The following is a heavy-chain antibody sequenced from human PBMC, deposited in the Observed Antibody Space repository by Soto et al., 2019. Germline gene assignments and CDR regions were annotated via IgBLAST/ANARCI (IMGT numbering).Heavy chain of an antibody. V-gene: IGHV3-33*01. CDR2: IWYDGSNK. CDR1: GFTFSSYG. Sequence: GGSLRLSCAASGFTFSSYGMHWVRQAPGKGLEWVAVIWYDGSNKYYADSVKGRFTISRDNSKNTLYLQMNSLRAEDTAVYYCARGNAIAAAGTFDYWGQGTLVTVSS. CDR3: ARGNAIAAAGTFDY. J-gene: IGHJ4*02. D-gene: IGHD6-13*01.